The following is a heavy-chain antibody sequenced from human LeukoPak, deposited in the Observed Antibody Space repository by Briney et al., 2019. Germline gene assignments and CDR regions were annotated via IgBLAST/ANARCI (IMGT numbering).Heavy chain of an antibody. D-gene: IGHD3-22*01. CDR3: ARYSQYYFDSNTSTRKYYFDY. J-gene: IGHJ4*02. Sequence: PSQTLSLTCTVSGGSISIDDYYWSWIRQPPGKGLEWIGYIYYSGSAYYNPSLKSRVTLSIDTSKNQFSLNLSSVTAADTAVYYCARYSQYYFDSNTSTRKYYFDYWAREPWSPSPQ. CDR2: IYYSGSA. V-gene: IGHV4-30-4*01. CDR1: GGSISIDDYY.